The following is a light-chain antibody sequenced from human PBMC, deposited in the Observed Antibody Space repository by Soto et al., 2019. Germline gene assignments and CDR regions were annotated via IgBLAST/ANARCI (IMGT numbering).Light chain of an antibody. Sequence: TPFPAIPSAFPGEGASRSFRAAQDVTTNFAWYQLRRGQAPRLLIYDASNRATGIPARFSGSGSGTDFTLTISSLEPEDFAVYYCQQRSNWPPLFGQGTRLEIK. CDR1: QDVTTN. CDR3: QQRSNWPPL. CDR2: DAS. V-gene: IGKV3-11*01. J-gene: IGKJ5*01.